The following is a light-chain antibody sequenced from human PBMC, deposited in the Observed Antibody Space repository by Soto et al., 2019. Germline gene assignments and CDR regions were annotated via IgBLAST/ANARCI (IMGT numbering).Light chain of an antibody. CDR3: QQYNDWPLT. V-gene: IGKV3-15*01. CDR2: GAS. Sequence: EKVMTQSPAALSVSPGERATLSCRASQSVNSNLAWYQRKPGQAPRLLRYGASTRATGIPARFSGSASGTEFTLTISSLQSEDSAVYYCQQYNDWPLTFGGGTNVEIK. CDR1: QSVNSN. J-gene: IGKJ4*01.